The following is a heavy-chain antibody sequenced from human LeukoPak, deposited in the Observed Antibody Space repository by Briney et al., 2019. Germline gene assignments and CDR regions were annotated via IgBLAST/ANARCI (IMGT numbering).Heavy chain of an antibody. CDR2: INPNSGGT. CDR3: ARDTNSNYYYYMDV. D-gene: IGHD2/OR15-2a*01. V-gene: IGHV1-2*02. J-gene: IGHJ6*03. Sequence: ASVTVSCKASGYTFTGYYMHWVRQAPGQGLEWMGWINPNSGGTNYAQKFQGRVTMTRDTSISTAYMELSRLRSDDTAVYYCARDTNSNYYYYMDVWGKGTTVTISS. CDR1: GYTFTGYY.